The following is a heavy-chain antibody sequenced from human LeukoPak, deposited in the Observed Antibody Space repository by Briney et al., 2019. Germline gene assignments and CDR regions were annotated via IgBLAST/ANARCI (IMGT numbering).Heavy chain of an antibody. V-gene: IGHV1-24*01. CDR1: GYTLTELS. CDR3: ATDLSGSYAFDI. J-gene: IGHJ3*02. D-gene: IGHD3-10*01. CDR2: FDPEDGET. Sequence: ASVKVSCKVPGYTLTELSMHWVRQAPGKGLEWMGGFDPEDGETIYAQKFQGRVTMTEDTSTDTAYMELSSLRSEDTAVYYCATDLSGSYAFDIWGQGTMVTVSS.